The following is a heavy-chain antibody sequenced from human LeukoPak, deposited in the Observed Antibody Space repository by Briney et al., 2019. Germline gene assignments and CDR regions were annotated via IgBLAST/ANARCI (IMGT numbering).Heavy chain of an antibody. V-gene: IGHV1-18*01. CDR1: GYTFTSYG. Sequence: ASVTVSCKASGYTFTSYGISWVRQAPGQGLEWMGWISAYNGNTNYAQKLQGRVTMTTDTSTSTAYMELRSLRSDDTAVYYCARDRSGIYYDSSGYSDYWGQGTLVTVSS. D-gene: IGHD3-22*01. CDR2: ISAYNGNT. J-gene: IGHJ4*02. CDR3: ARDRSGIYYDSSGYSDY.